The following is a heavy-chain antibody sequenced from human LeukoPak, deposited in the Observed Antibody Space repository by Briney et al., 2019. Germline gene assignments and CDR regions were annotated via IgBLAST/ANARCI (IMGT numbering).Heavy chain of an antibody. V-gene: IGHV1-69*05. CDR2: IIPIFGTA. CDR3: ARGGATVDKPEYFDY. J-gene: IGHJ4*02. Sequence: EASVKVSCKASGGTFSSYAISWVRQAPGQGLEWMGGIIPIFGTANYAQKFQGRVTITTDESTSTAYMELSSLRSEDTAVYYCARGGATVDKPEYFDYWGQGTLVTVSS. CDR1: GGTFSSYA. D-gene: IGHD4-23*01.